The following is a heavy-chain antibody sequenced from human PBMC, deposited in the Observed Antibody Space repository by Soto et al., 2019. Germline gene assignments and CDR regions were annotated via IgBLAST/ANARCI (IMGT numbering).Heavy chain of an antibody. D-gene: IGHD2-15*01. CDR2: ISAIGDST. Sequence: EVQVLESGGGLVQPGGSLRLSCVFSDFAFSTFGMSWVRQAPGKGLESVSSISAIGDSTYHADSVKGRFSISRDNSRNSLYLQMNNLRAEDTAVYYCATVGPYSPRWDFWGQGTVVSVSS. J-gene: IGHJ3*01. CDR1: DFAFSTFG. V-gene: IGHV3-23*01. CDR3: ATVGPYSPRWDF.